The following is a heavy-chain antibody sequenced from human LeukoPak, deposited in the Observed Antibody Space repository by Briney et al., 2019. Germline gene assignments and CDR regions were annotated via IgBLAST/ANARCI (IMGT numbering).Heavy chain of an antibody. CDR3: ARGGGYNYGYDY. CDR2: IYSGGST. V-gene: IGHV3-66*02. CDR1: GFTVTSNY. D-gene: IGHD5-18*01. J-gene: IGHJ4*02. Sequence: GALRLSCAASGFTVTSNYMSWVRQAPGKGLEWVSVIYSGGSTYYADSVKGRFTISRDNSKNTLYLQMNSLRVEDTAVYYCARGGGYNYGYDYWGQGTLVTVSS.